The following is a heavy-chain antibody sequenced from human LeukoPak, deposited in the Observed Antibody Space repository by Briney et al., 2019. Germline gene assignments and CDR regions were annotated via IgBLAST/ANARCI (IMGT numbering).Heavy chain of an antibody. CDR3: ARDLGCSSTSCYVNAFDI. V-gene: IGHV1-18*04. D-gene: IGHD2-2*01. CDR2: ISAYNGNT. CDR1: GYTFTSYG. Sequence: ASVTVSCKASGYTFTSYGISWVRQAPGQGLQWMGWISAYNGNTNYAQKLQGRVTMTTDTSTSTAYMELRSLRSDDTAVYYCARDLGCSSTSCYVNAFDIWGQGTVVTVSS. J-gene: IGHJ3*02.